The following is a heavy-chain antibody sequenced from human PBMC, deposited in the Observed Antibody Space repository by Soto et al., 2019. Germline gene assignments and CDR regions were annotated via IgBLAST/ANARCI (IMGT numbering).Heavy chain of an antibody. J-gene: IGHJ3*02. D-gene: IGHD4-17*01. CDR3: ARDYGDSYGDAFDI. CDR1: GGSISSGGYY. CDR2: IYYSGST. V-gene: IGHV4-31*03. Sequence: SETLSLTCTVSGGSISSGGYYWSWIRQHPGKGLEWIGYIYYSGSTYYNPSLKSRVTISVDTSKNQFSLKLSSMTAADTAVYYCARDYGDSYGDAFDIWGQGTMVTVSS.